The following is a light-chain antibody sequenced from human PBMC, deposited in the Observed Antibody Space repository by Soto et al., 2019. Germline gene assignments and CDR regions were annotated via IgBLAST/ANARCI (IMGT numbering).Light chain of an antibody. CDR2: DAS. J-gene: IGKJ5*01. Sequence: EIVLTQSPATLSLSPGERATLSCRTSQSVSSYLAWYQQKPGQAPRLLIYDASNRATGIPARFSGNGSGTNFILTISSLEPEDFEVYYCQQRSNWPPSITFGQGTRREIK. V-gene: IGKV3-11*01. CDR1: QSVSSY. CDR3: QQRSNWPPSIT.